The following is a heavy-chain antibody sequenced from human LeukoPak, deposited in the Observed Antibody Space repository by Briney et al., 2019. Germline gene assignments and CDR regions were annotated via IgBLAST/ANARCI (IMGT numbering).Heavy chain of an antibody. Sequence: GGSLRLSCAASGFTFSNYWMSWVRQAPGKGLEWVANIKQDGSEKYYVDSVKGRFTISRDNAKNSLYLQMNSLRAEDTAVYYCARDRIAARFYFDYWGQGTLVTVSS. V-gene: IGHV3-7*01. CDR3: ARDRIAARFYFDY. CDR1: GFTFSNYW. J-gene: IGHJ4*02. D-gene: IGHD6-6*01. CDR2: IKQDGSEK.